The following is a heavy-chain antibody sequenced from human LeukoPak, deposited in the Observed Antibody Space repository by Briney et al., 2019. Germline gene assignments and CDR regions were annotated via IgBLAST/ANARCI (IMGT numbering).Heavy chain of an antibody. Sequence: QTGGSLRLSCAASGFTFSNYFMSWVRQAPGKGLEWVANIKEDGSEKYYVDSVEGRFTISRDNAKNSLYLEMNSLRAEDTAVYYCASDDSTGYYYLDGWGQGTLVTVSS. D-gene: IGHD3-22*01. J-gene: IGHJ4*02. CDR3: ASDDSTGYYYLDG. CDR1: GFTFSNYF. CDR2: IKEDGSEK. V-gene: IGHV3-7*05.